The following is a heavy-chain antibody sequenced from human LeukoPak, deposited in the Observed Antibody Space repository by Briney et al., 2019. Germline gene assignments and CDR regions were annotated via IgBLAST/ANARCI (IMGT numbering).Heavy chain of an antibody. D-gene: IGHD2-2*02. J-gene: IGHJ5*02. Sequence: SETLSHTCTVSGGSISSYYWSWIRQPPGKGLEWIGYIYYSGSTNYNPSLKSRVTISVDTSKNQFSLKLSSVTAADTAVYYCARRSDTDWFDPWGPGTLVTVSS. CDR2: IYYSGST. CDR3: ARRSDTDWFDP. CDR1: GGSISSYY. V-gene: IGHV4-59*08.